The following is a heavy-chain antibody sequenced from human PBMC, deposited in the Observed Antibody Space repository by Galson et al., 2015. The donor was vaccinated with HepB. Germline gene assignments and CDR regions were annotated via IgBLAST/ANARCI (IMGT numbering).Heavy chain of an antibody. Sequence: SLRLSCAASGFTFSRYAMSWVRQAPGKGLEWVSAISGSGGSTYYADFVKGRFTISRDNSRNTLYLQMNSLRAEDTAVFYCAKDRVVRGPPVSNLGDWGQGTLVTVSS. J-gene: IGHJ4*02. CDR3: AKDRVVRGPPVSNLGD. CDR2: ISGSGGST. CDR1: GFTFSRYA. D-gene: IGHD3-10*01. V-gene: IGHV3-23*01.